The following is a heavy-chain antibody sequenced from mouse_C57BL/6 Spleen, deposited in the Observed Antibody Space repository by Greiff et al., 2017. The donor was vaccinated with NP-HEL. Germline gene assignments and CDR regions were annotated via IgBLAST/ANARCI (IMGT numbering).Heavy chain of an antibody. V-gene: IGHV5-17*01. Sequence: EVKLVESGGGLVKPGGSLKLSCAASGFTFSDYGMHWVRQAPEKGLEWVAYISSGSSIIYYADTVKGRVTISSDKANNHLFLQMTSLRSEDTAMYYCASRPSNYFCAMDYWGQGTSVTVSS. J-gene: IGHJ4*01. CDR3: ASRPSNYFCAMDY. CDR2: ISSGSSII. D-gene: IGHD2-5*01. CDR1: GFTFSDYG.